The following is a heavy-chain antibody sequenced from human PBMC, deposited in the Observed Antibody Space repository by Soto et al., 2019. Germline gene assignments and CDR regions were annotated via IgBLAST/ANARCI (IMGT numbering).Heavy chain of an antibody. CDR1: GGTFSSYA. CDR2: SIPIFGTA. J-gene: IGHJ4*02. V-gene: IGHV1-69*01. CDR3: ARDTTVGGYFDY. Sequence: QVQLVQSGAEVQKPGSSVKVSCKASGGTFSSYAISWVRQAPGQGLEWMGGSIPIFGTANYAQKFQGRVTITADEPTRTAYMELSSLRSEDTAVYYCARDTTVGGYFDYWGQGTLVTVSS. D-gene: IGHD4-17*01.